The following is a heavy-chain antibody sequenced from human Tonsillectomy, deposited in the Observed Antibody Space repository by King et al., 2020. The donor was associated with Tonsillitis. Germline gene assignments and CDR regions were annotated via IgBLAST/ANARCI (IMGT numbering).Heavy chain of an antibody. CDR3: ARDLVKRSSLGMDI. CDR2: IFYSGST. D-gene: IGHD6-6*01. V-gene: IGHV4-59*12. J-gene: IGHJ6*02. Sequence: QLQESGPGLVKPSETLSLSCTVSGGSISSYCWSWIRQPPGKGLEWIGYIFYSGSTKYNPSLKSRATISVDTSKNQFSLKLRSVSAADKAVYYCARDLVKRSSLGMDIWGQGTPVTVSS. CDR1: GGSISSYC.